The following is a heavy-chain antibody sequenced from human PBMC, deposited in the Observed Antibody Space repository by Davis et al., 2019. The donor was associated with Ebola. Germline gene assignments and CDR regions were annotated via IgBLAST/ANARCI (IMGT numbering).Heavy chain of an antibody. CDR2: ISGSGGST. J-gene: IGHJ4*02. V-gene: IGHV3-23*01. D-gene: IGHD3-10*01. CDR3: AKDGLLWSGGSLY. CDR1: GFTFSSYA. Sequence: GESLKISCAASGFTFSSYAMSWVRQAPGKGLEWVSAISGSGGSTYYADSVKGRFTISRDNSKNTLYLQMNSLRAEDTAVYYYAKDGLLWSGGSLYWGQGTLVTVSS.